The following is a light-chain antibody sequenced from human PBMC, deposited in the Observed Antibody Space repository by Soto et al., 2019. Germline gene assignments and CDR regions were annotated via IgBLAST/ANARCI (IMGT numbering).Light chain of an antibody. Sequence: QSVLTQPPSASGTPGQRVTISCSGSSSNIGSNTINWYQQLPGAAPKLLIQSNNQRPSGVPDRFSGSQSGTSASLAISGLQSEDEADYYYAVWDDSLNGYVFGTGTKLTVL. V-gene: IGLV1-44*01. J-gene: IGLJ1*01. CDR1: SSNIGSNT. CDR2: SNN. CDR3: AVWDDSLNGYV.